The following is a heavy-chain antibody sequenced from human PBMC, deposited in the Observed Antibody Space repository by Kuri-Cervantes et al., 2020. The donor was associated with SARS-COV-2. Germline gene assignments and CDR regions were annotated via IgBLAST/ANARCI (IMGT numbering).Heavy chain of an antibody. Sequence: SETLSLTCTVSGYSISSGYYWGWIRQPSGKGLEWIGSIYHSGSTYYNPSLKSRVTISVDTSKNQFSLSLNSLTAADTAVYFCARDPYRGESTFDYWGQGTLVTVSS. D-gene: IGHD3-10*01. CDR3: ARDPYRGESTFDY. V-gene: IGHV4-38-2*02. CDR2: IYHSGST. J-gene: IGHJ4*02. CDR1: GYSISSGYY.